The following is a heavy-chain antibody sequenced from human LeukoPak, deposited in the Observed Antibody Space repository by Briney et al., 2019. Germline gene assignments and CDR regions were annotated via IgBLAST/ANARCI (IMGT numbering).Heavy chain of an antibody. J-gene: IGHJ3*02. Sequence: SETLSLTCTVSGGSINNYYWSWIRQPPGKGLEWIGYIYTSGSTNYNPSLKSRVTISIDTSKNQFPLKLSSVTAADTAVYYCARHRMGATYDAFDIWGQGTMVTVSS. V-gene: IGHV4-4*09. CDR1: GGSINNYY. CDR3: ARHRMGATYDAFDI. D-gene: IGHD1-26*01. CDR2: IYTSGST.